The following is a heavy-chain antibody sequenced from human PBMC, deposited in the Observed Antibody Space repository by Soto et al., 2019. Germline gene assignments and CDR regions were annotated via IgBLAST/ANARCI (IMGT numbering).Heavy chain of an antibody. D-gene: IGHD2-15*01. J-gene: IGHJ4*02. V-gene: IGHV3-64D*06. CDR1: ASSCSSCA. CDR3: VKGTKLLRYYFHY. Sequence: WGTLRLSCFAAASSCSSCAMHLVRQAPGKGLEYVSGSTSEGDSTWHADSVKGRSTISRDNYKSMMYLQASSLRVDETAVYYGVKGTKLLRYYFHYWGQ. CDR2: STSEGDST.